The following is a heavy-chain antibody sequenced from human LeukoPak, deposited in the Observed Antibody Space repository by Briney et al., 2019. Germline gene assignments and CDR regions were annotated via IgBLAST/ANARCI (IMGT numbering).Heavy chain of an antibody. CDR1: GFTFSSYA. Sequence: GGSLRLSCAASGFTFSSYAMSWVRQAPGKGLEWVSAISGSGGSTYYADSVKGRFTISRDNSKNTLYLQMNSLRAEDTAVYYCAKTVTIIVVVIPTDAFDIWGQGTMVTVSS. D-gene: IGHD3-22*01. V-gene: IGHV3-23*01. CDR2: ISGSGGST. CDR3: AKTVTIIVVVIPTDAFDI. J-gene: IGHJ3*02.